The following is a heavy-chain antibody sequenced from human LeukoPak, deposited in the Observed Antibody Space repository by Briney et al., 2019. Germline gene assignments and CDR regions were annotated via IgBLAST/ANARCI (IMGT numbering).Heavy chain of an antibody. D-gene: IGHD2-2*01. CDR1: GFTFSSYG. V-gene: IGHV3-30*18. J-gene: IGHJ4*02. CDR2: ISYDGSNK. Sequence: GGSLRLSCAASGFTFSSYGMHWVRQAPGKGLEWVAVISYDGSNKYYADSVKGRFTISRDNSKNTLYPQMNSLRAEDTAVYYCAKDPYCSSTSCIPAWGQGTLVTVSS. CDR3: AKDPYCSSTSCIPA.